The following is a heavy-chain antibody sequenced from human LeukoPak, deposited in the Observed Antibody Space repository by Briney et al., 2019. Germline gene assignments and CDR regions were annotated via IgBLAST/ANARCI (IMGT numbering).Heavy chain of an antibody. CDR1: GGSFSGYY. Sequence: SETLSLTCAVYGGSFSGYYWSWIRQPPGKGLEWIGEINHSGSTNYNPSLKSRVTISVDTSKNQFSLKLSSVTAADTAVYYCARCLNHSSGWYVDYWGQGTLVTVSS. CDR2: INHSGST. V-gene: IGHV4-34*01. J-gene: IGHJ4*02. D-gene: IGHD6-19*01. CDR3: ARCLNHSSGWYVDY.